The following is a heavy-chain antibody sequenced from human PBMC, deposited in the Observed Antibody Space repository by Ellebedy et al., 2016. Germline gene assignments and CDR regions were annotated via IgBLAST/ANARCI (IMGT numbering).Heavy chain of an antibody. D-gene: IGHD6-19*01. CDR2: INPNSGGT. Sequence: ASVKVSXXASGYTFTGYYMHWVRQAPGQGLEWMGWINPNSGGTNYAQKFQGRVTMTRDTSISTAYMELSRLRSDDTAVYYCARIAVAGNGNYWGQGTLVTVSS. V-gene: IGHV1-2*02. CDR3: ARIAVAGNGNY. CDR1: GYTFTGYY. J-gene: IGHJ4*02.